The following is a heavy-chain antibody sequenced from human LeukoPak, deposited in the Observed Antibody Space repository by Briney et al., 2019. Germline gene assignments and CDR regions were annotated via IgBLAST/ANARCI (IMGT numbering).Heavy chain of an antibody. CDR2: IIPIFGTA. V-gene: IGHV1-69*05. CDR3: ARDGWNDGSY. J-gene: IGHJ4*02. CDR1: GGTFSSYA. Sequence: GASVKVSCKASGGTFSSYAISWVRQAPGQGLEWMGGIIPIFGTANYAQKFQCRVTITTDESTSTAYMELSSLRSEDTAVYYCARDGWNDGSYWGQGTLVTVSS. D-gene: IGHD1-1*01.